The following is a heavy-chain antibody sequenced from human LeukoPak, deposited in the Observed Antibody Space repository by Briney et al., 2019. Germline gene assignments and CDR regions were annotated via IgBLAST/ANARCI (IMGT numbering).Heavy chain of an antibody. CDR1: GFTFSDYY. V-gene: IGHV3-11*06. CDR3: ARDLFGNPYYYYGMDV. CDR2: ISSSSSYT. D-gene: IGHD3-10*02. Sequence: GGSLRLSCAASGFTFSDYYMSWIRQAPGKGLEWVSYISSSSSYTNYADSVKGRFTISRDNAKNSLYLQMNSLRAEDTAMYYCARDLFGNPYYYYGMDVWGKGTTVTVSS. J-gene: IGHJ6*04.